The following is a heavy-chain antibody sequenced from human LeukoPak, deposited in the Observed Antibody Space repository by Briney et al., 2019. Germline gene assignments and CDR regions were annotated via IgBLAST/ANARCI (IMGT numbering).Heavy chain of an antibody. J-gene: IGHJ4*02. CDR1: GGSISSGGYY. D-gene: IGHD1-1*01. V-gene: IGHV4-31*03. Sequence: SETLSLTCTVSGGSISSGGYYWSWIRQHPGKGLEWIGYIYYSGSTYYNPSLKSRLTISVDTSKNQFSLKLSSVTAADTAVYYCARVDPNEKWFDYWGQGTLVTVSS. CDR2: IYYSGST. CDR3: ARVDPNEKWFDY.